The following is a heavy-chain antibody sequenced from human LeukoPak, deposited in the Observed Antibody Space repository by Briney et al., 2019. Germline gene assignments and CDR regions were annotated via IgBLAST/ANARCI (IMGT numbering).Heavy chain of an antibody. J-gene: IGHJ5*02. V-gene: IGHV1-18*01. D-gene: IGHD1-26*01. CDR2: ISAYNGNT. CDR3: ARHRWELDSNWFDP. Sequence: ASVKVSCKDSGYTFNSYGISWVRHAPGQGLEWMGWISAYNGNTNYAQKFQGRVTMTTDTSTSTAYIELRSLRSDDTAVYYCARHRWELDSNWFDPWGQGALVTVSS. CDR1: GYTFNSYG.